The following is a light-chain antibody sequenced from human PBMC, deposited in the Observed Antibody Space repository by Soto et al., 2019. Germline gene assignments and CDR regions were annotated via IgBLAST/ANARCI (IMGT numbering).Light chain of an antibody. Sequence: QSVLTQPPSMSGAPGQRVSISCTGSNSNIGAGYDVNWYQQLPGTAPKLLIFANINRPSGVPDRFSGSKSGASAFLVITGLQAEDEADYYCQSYDSSLSGSRVFGGGTQLTVL. CDR1: NSNIGAGYD. V-gene: IGLV1-40*01. CDR2: ANI. J-gene: IGLJ3*02. CDR3: QSYDSSLSGSRV.